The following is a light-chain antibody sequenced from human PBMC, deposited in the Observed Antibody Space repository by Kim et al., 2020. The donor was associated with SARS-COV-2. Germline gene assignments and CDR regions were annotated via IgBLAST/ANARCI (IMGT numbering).Light chain of an antibody. Sequence: DIQMTQSPSSLSASVGDRVTITCRASQSISSYLNWYQQKPGKAPKLLIYGASSLQSVVPSRFSGSGSGTDFTLTISSLQVEDFATYYCQQSYSTPLTFGGGTKLEI. V-gene: IGKV1-39*01. CDR1: QSISSY. J-gene: IGKJ4*01. CDR2: GAS. CDR3: QQSYSTPLT.